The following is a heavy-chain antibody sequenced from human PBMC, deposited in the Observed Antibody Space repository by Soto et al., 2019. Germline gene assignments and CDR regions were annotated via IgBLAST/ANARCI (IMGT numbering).Heavy chain of an antibody. Sequence: GGSLRLSCAASGFTFSSYGMHWVRQAPGKGLEWVAVISYDGSNKYYADSVKGRFTISRDNSKNSLYLQMNSLRAEDTAVYYCARVITSSGWYEDYWGQGTLVAVSS. J-gene: IGHJ4*02. D-gene: IGHD6-19*01. CDR3: ARVITSSGWYEDY. CDR2: ISYDGSNK. CDR1: GFTFSSYG. V-gene: IGHV3-30*03.